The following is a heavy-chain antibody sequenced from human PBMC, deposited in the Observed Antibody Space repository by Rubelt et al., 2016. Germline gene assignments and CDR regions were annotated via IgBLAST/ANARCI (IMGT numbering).Heavy chain of an antibody. Sequence: QLQLQESGPGLVKPSETLSLTCTVSGGSISSSSYYWGWIRQPPGKGLEWVSYISSTRSTINYADSVKGRFAISRDNAKNSLYLQMNSLRAEDTAFYHCVRGGAARPDYWGQGTLVTVSS. D-gene: IGHD6-6*01. J-gene: IGHJ4*02. CDR1: GGSISSSSYY. CDR3: VRGGAARPDY. CDR2: ISSTRSTI. V-gene: IGHV3-11*04.